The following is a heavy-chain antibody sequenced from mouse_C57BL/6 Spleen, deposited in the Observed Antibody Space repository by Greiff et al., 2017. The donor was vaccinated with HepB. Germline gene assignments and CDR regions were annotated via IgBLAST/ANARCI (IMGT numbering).Heavy chain of an antibody. CDR1: GYTFTSYT. Sequence: VQGVESGAELARPGASVKMSCKASGYTFTSYTMHWVKQRPGQGLEWIGYINPSSGYTKYNQKFKDKATLTADKSSSTAYMQLSSLTSEDSAVYYCARSGVYWYFDVWGTGTTVTVSS. D-gene: IGHD3-1*01. CDR3: ARSGVYWYFDV. CDR2: INPSSGYT. J-gene: IGHJ1*03. V-gene: IGHV1-4*01.